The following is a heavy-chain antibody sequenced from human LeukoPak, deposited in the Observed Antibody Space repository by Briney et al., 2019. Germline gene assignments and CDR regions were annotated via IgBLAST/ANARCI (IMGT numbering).Heavy chain of an antibody. V-gene: IGHV4-59*08. D-gene: IGHD5-18*01. CDR3: ARSFGIQLWVDY. CDR1: GGSISSYY. J-gene: IGHJ4*02. Sequence: PSETLSLTCTVSGGSISSYYWSWIRQPPGKGLEWIAYIYYSGTTNYNPSLKSRVTISVDTSKKEISLKLSSVTAADTAVYYCARSFGIQLWVDYWGQGTLVTVSS. CDR2: IYYSGTT.